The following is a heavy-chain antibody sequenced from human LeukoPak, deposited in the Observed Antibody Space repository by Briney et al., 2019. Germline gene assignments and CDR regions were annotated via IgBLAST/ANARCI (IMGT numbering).Heavy chain of an antibody. D-gene: IGHD6-13*01. CDR3: AREIGSAARGR. J-gene: IGHJ4*02. Sequence: PGGSLRLSCAASGFTFSTYSMNWVRQAPGKGLEWVANIKEDGSEKYYVDSVKGRFTISRDNAKNSVYLQMNSLRAEDTAVYYCAREIGSAARGRWGQGTLVTVSS. CDR2: IKEDGSEK. CDR1: GFTFSTYS. V-gene: IGHV3-7*05.